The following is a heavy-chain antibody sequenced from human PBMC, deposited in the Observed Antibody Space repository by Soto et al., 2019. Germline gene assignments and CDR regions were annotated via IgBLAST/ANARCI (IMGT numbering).Heavy chain of an antibody. CDR1: GFIFSDYS. V-gene: IGHV3-11*01. J-gene: IGHJ4*02. CDR2: ISGRGSST. CDR3: AKNIRGGGSSDY. Sequence: GSLRPPCVASGFIFSDYSMSWIRQAPGRGLEWVSHISGRGSSTLYADSVKGRFTISRDNGKNSLDLQMNSLRAEDTAVYYCAKNIRGGGSSDYWGQGTLVTVSS. D-gene: IGHD2-15*01.